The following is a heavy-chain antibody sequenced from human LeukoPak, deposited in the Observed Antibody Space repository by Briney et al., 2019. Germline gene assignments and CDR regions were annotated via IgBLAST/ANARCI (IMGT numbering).Heavy chain of an antibody. V-gene: IGHV1-69*04. CDR2: IIPILGIA. J-gene: IGHJ4*02. Sequence: SVKVSRKASGGTFSSYAISWVRQAPGQGLEWMGRIIPILGIANYAQKFQGRVTITADKSTSTAYMELSSLRSEDTAVYYCARVLPYYYDSSGYEFDYWGQGTLVTVSS. CDR3: ARVLPYYYDSSGYEFDY. D-gene: IGHD3-22*01. CDR1: GGTFSSYA.